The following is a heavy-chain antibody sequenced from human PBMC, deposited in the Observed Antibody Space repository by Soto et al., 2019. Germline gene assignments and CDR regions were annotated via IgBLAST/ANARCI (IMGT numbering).Heavy chain of an antibody. J-gene: IGHJ3*02. CDR1: GYTFTSSH. CDR2: INPSGGFT. CDR3: ARGLSTSGYYI. Sequence: QVQLGQSGAEVKKPGSSVKVSCKASGYTFTSSHIHWVRQAPGQGLEWMGIINPSGGFTTYAQQCWGRVTMTRDTSTSTVYMELSSLTSEDTAMYYCARGLSTSGYYIWGQGTLVTVSS. V-gene: IGHV1-46*01. D-gene: IGHD5-12*01.